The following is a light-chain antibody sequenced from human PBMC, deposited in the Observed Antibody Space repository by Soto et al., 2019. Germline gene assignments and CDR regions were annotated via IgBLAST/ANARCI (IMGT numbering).Light chain of an antibody. Sequence: QSVLTQPPSVSAAPGQKVTISCSGSNSNIGSNSVSWYQQLPGTAPKLLIYDNDKRPSEIPDRFSGSRSGTSATLGIDGLQTGDEADYYCGTWDSSLDAGVFGGGTKLTVL. V-gene: IGLV1-51*01. CDR2: DND. J-gene: IGLJ2*01. CDR1: NSNIGSNS. CDR3: GTWDSSLDAGV.